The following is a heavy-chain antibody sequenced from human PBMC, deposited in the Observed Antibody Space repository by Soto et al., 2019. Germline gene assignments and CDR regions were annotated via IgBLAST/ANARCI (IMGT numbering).Heavy chain of an antibody. Sequence: QVQLQESGPGLVKPSKTLSLTCTVSGGSISRSTFYWGWIRQPPGKGLEWIGSIHYSGSTFYNPSLKSRVPISVDTSESQFSLKLSSVTAADTAVYYCARQIMEPTWWFDPWGQGTLVTVSS. CDR2: IHYSGST. D-gene: IGHD1-1*01. CDR1: GGSISRSTFY. V-gene: IGHV4-39*01. CDR3: ARQIMEPTWWFDP. J-gene: IGHJ5*02.